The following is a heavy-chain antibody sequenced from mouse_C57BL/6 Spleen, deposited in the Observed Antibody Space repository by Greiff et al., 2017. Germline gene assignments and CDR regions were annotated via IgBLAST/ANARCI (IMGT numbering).Heavy chain of an antibody. V-gene: IGHV1-63*01. CDR3: ARQGYGSRDYAMDY. CDR1: GYTFTNYW. CDR2: IYPGGGYT. J-gene: IGHJ4*01. Sequence: QVQLKQSGAELVRPGTSVQMSCKASGYTFTNYWIGWAKQRPGHGLEWIGDIYPGGGYTNYNEKFKGKATLTADKSSSTAYMQFSSLTSEDSAIYYCARQGYGSRDYAMDYWGQGTSVTVSS. D-gene: IGHD1-1*01.